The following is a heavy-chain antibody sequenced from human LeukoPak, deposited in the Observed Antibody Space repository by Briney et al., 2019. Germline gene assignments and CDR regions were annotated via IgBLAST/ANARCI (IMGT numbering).Heavy chain of an antibody. D-gene: IGHD3-22*01. J-gene: IGHJ4*02. CDR2: ISYDGSNK. V-gene: IGHV3-30*18. CDR3: AKDRTSSGYYYFDY. CDR1: GFTFSSYD. Sequence: GGSLRLSCAASGFTFSSYDMHWVRQAPGQGLEWVAVISYDGSNKYYADSVKGRFTISRDNSKNTLYLQMNGLRAEDTAVYYCAKDRTSSGYYYFDYWGQGTLVAVSS.